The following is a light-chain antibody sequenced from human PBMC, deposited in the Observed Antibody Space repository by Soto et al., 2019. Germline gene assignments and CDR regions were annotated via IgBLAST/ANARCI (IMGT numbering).Light chain of an antibody. V-gene: IGKV1-5*03. CDR3: QHYNRYSEA. Sequence: DIQMPQSPSTLSGSVGDXVTITCRARQTLSSWLAWYQQKPGKAPKLLIYKASTLKSGFPSRFSGSGSGTEFTLTISSLQPDDFETYYCQHYNRYSEAFGQGTTVDI. CDR1: QTLSSW. CDR2: KAS. J-gene: IGKJ1*01.